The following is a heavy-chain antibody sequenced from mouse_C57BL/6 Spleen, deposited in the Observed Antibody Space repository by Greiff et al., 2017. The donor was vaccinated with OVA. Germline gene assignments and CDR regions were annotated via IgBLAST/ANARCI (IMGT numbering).Heavy chain of an antibody. J-gene: IGHJ3*01. Sequence: LQQSGASVKISCKASGYAFSSYWMNWVKQRPGKGLEWIGQIYPGDGDTNYNGKFKGKATLTADKSSSTAYMQLSSLTSEDSAVYFCARCGSSGYAWFAYWGQGTLVTVSA. CDR1: GYAFSSYW. D-gene: IGHD3-2*02. CDR2: IYPGDGDT. V-gene: IGHV1-80*01. CDR3: ARCGSSGYAWFAY.